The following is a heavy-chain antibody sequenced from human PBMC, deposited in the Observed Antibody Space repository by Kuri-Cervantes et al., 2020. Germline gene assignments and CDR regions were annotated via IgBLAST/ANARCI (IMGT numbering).Heavy chain of an antibody. D-gene: IGHD4-17*01. J-gene: IGHJ6*02. V-gene: IGHV4-30-2*01. CDR3: ARVLRTTVTTRNYYYYYGMDV. CDR1: GGSISSGGYS. Sequence: SQTLSLTCAVSGGSISSGGYSWSWIRQPPGKGLEWIGYIYHSGSTYYNPSLKSRVTISVDRSKNQFSLKLSSVTAADTAVYYCARVLRTTVTTRNYYYYYGMDVWGQGTTVTVSS. CDR2: IYHSGST.